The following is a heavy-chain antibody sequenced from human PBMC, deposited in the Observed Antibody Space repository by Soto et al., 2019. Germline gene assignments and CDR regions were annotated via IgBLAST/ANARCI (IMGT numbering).Heavy chain of an antibody. CDR2: TYYKSKWNN. CDR1: GDSVSSDTAA. D-gene: IGHD3-10*01. J-gene: IGHJ6*02. V-gene: IGHV6-1*01. CDR3: VGFTLFRGMDV. Sequence: PPQTLSLTCAISGDSVSSDTAAWIWIRQSPSRGLEWLGRTYYKSKWNNDYALSVKSRITISPDTSQNQFSLDLDSVTPEDTAVYYCVGFTLFRGMDVWGQGTPVTVSS.